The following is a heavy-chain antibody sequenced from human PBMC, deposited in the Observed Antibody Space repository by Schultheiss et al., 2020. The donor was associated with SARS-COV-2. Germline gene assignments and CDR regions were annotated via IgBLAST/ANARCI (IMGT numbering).Heavy chain of an antibody. J-gene: IGHJ3*02. CDR2: IYYSGNT. D-gene: IGHD5-24*01. Sequence: SETLSLTCTVSGGSISSYYWSWIRQHPGKGLEWIGYIYYSGNTYYNPSLKSRVFISVDTSKNQFSLRLSSVTAADTAVYYCARDLAGHDAFDIWGQGTMVTVSS. V-gene: IGHV4-59*06. CDR3: ARDLAGHDAFDI. CDR1: GGSISSYY.